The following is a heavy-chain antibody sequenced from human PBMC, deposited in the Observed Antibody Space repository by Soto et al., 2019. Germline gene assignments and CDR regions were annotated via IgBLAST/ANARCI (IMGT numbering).Heavy chain of an antibody. CDR1: GFTFSTYA. D-gene: IGHD2-15*01. J-gene: IGHJ6*02. CDR2: ISGSGGST. CDR3: AKDLSTLGAGALWYYYYALDV. V-gene: IGHV3-23*01. Sequence: LRLSCAASGFTFSTYAMSWVRQAPGKGLEWVSAISGSGGSTYSADSAKGRFTISRDNSKNTLYQQMNSLRAEDTAVYYCAKDLSTLGAGALWYYYYALDVWGQGTTVTVSS.